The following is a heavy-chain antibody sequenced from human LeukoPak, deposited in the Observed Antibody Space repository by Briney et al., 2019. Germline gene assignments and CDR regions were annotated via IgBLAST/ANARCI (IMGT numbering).Heavy chain of an antibody. CDR1: GVSINSYY. CDR2: IYTTGTT. J-gene: IGHJ4*02. D-gene: IGHD1-26*01. Sequence: SETLSLTCTVSGVSINSYYWGWIRQPAGKGLEWIGRIYTTGTTSYNPSLKSRVTISVDTSKNQFYWKLTSVTAADTAMCYCARAGYTISYYSLDYWGQGSLVTVSS. CDR3: ARAGYTISYYSLDY. V-gene: IGHV4-4*07.